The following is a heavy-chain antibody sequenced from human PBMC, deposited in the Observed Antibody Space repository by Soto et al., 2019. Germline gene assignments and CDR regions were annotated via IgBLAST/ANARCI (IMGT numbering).Heavy chain of an antibody. Sequence: PGRSLRRSCAASGFTFSRYRMKWVRQAQGKGLEWVSYISSSSSTIYYGDSVKGRFTISRDNAKNSLYLQMNSLRAEDTAVYYGARAISIFGVVMSPRMYYWGQGTLVTAS. D-gene: IGHD3-3*01. CDR2: ISSSSSTI. J-gene: IGHJ4*02. CDR3: ARAISIFGVVMSPRMYY. V-gene: IGHV3-48*01. CDR1: GFTFSRYR.